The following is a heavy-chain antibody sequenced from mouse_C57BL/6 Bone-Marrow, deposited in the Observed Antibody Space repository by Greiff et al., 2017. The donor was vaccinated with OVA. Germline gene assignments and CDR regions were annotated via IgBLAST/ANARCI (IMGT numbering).Heavy chain of an antibody. CDR2: ISYDGSN. CDR1: GYSITSGYY. V-gene: IGHV3-6*01. D-gene: IGHD2-1*01. Sequence: VQLKESGPGLVKPSQSLSLTCSVTGYSITSGYYWNWIRQFPGNKLEWMGYISYDGSNNYNPSLKNRISITRDTSKNQFFLKLNSVTTEDTATDYCARVYYGNYEAMDYWGQGTSVTVSS. J-gene: IGHJ4*01. CDR3: ARVYYGNYEAMDY.